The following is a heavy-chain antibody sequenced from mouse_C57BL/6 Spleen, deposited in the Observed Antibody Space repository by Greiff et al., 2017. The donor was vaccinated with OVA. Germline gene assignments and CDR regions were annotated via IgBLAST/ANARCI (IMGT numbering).Heavy chain of an antibody. CDR1: GFTFNTYA. CDR2: IRSKSSNYAT. Sequence: EVKLMESGGGLVQPKGSLKLSCAASGFTFNTYAMHWVRQAPGKGLECVARIRSKSSNYATYYADSVKDRFTISRDDSQSMLYLQMNNLKTEDTAMYYCVREGFLYAMDYWGQGTSVTVSS. CDR3: VREGFLYAMDY. V-gene: IGHV10-3*01. J-gene: IGHJ4*01.